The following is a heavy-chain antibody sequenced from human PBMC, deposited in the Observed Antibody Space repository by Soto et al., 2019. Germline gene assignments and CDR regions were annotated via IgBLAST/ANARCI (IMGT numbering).Heavy chain of an antibody. D-gene: IGHD3-10*01. V-gene: IGHV3-30*18. CDR2: ISYDGSNK. J-gene: IGHJ4*02. Sequence: QVQLVESGGGVVQPGRSLRLSCAASGFTFSSYGMHWVRQAPGKGLEWVAGISYDGSNKYYADSVKGRFTISRDNSKNTLYLQMNSLRAEDTAVYYCAKSQEYYFDYWGQGTLVTVSS. CDR3: AKSQEYYFDY. CDR1: GFTFSSYG.